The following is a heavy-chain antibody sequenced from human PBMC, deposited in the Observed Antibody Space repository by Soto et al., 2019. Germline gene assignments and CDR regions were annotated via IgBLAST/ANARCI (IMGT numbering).Heavy chain of an antibody. CDR2: IYTSGST. V-gene: IGHV4-4*07. CDR3: ARDGIPYYYGSGSYPRFDP. CDR1: GASISSYF. J-gene: IGHJ5*02. Sequence: PSETLSLTCTVSGASISSYFWSWIRQPAGKGLEWIGRIYTSGSTDYNPSLESRVTMSVDTSKKQVSLKLTSVTAADTAVYYCARDGIPYYYGSGSYPRFDPWGQGTLVTVSS. D-gene: IGHD3-10*01.